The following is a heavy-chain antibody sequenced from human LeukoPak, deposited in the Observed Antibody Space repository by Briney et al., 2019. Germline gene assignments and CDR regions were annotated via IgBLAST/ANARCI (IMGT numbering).Heavy chain of an antibody. J-gene: IGHJ4*02. CDR3: ARSPFLRGVITHFDS. Sequence: GGSLRLSCAASGFTFKTYSMNWVRQAPGKGLEWISYISYGSRTIYYADSVKGRFTISRDDARNSLDLQLSNLRDGDTAVYYCARSPFLRGVITHFDSWGQGTLVTVSS. D-gene: IGHD3-10*01. CDR1: GFTFKTYS. CDR2: ISYGSRTI. V-gene: IGHV3-48*02.